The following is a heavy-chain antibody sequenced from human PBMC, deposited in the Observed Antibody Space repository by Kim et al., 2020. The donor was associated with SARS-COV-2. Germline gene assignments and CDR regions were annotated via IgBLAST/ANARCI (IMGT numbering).Heavy chain of an antibody. D-gene: IGHD5-12*01. CDR1: GYTFTKYL. V-gene: IGHV1-3*01. CDR3: ARDRAFSGNDHEF. CDR2: IHAGNGNT. J-gene: IGHJ4*02. Sequence: ASVKVSCKASGYTFTKYLIHWVRQAPGQRLEWLGWIHAGNGNTKFSEKIHDRVTITRDTSASTVYMELSSLRSEDMAVYYCARDRAFSGNDHEFWGQGTLATVSS.